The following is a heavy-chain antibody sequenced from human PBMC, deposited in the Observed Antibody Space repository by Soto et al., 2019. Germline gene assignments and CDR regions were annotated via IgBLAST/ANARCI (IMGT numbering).Heavy chain of an antibody. J-gene: IGHJ4*02. CDR3: ERRPRNWGFDF. CDR2: ISTYNGNT. D-gene: IGHD7-27*01. V-gene: IGHV1-18*01. Sequence: GAAVKVSCKASGYTFTTYEIRWVRQAPGQEHKRMGRISTYNGNTNYPQSLQGRLTMTTDTYTTTAYMELSSLRSEDTAVYYCERRPRNWGFDFWGPGTLVTVFS. CDR1: GYTFTTYE.